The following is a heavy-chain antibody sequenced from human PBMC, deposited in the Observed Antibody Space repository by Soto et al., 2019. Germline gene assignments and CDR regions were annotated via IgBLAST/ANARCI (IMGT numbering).Heavy chain of an antibody. CDR1: GGSISSYY. D-gene: IGHD6-13*01. CDR2: IYYSGST. Sequence: SSETLSLTCTVSGGSISSYYWSWIRQPPGKGLEWIGYIYYSGSTNYNPSLKSRVTISVDTSKNQFSLKLSSVTAADTAVYYCARATASSSLYGTYYYYYGMDVWGQGNTVTV. CDR3: ARATASSSLYGTYYYYYGMDV. J-gene: IGHJ6*02. V-gene: IGHV4-59*01.